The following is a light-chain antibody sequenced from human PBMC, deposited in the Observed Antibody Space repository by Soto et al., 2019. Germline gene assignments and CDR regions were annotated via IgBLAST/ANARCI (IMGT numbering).Light chain of an antibody. Sequence: EIVLTQSPGTLSLSPGERATLSCRACQSVSSNYLAWYQQKPGQAPRLLIYGASSRATGVPDRFSGSGSGTDFTLTISRLEPEDFAVYYCQQYGSSPRTFGQGTKVDI. CDR3: QQYGSSPRT. CDR1: QSVSSNY. V-gene: IGKV3-20*01. CDR2: GAS. J-gene: IGKJ1*01.